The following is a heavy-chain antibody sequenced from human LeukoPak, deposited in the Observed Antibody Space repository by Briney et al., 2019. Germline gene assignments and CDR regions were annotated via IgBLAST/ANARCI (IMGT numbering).Heavy chain of an antibody. CDR3: ARASVGDYGDYGSQWYYYGMDV. J-gene: IGHJ6*02. CDR2: IYSGGST. Sequence: GGSLRLSCAASGFTVSSNYMSWVRQAPGKGLEWVSDIYSGGSTYYADSVKGRFTISSDNSKNTLYLQMNSLRAEDTTVYYCARASVGDYGDYGSQWYYYGMDVWGQGTTVTVSS. D-gene: IGHD4-17*01. V-gene: IGHV3-66*01. CDR1: GFTVSSNY.